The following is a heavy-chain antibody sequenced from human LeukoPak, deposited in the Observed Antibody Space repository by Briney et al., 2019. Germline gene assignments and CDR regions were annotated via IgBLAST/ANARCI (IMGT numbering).Heavy chain of an antibody. V-gene: IGHV4-59*01. CDR1: GGSISSYY. CDR3: ARDTHFGSGWYYYYMDV. CDR2: IYYSGST. D-gene: IGHD6-19*01. J-gene: IGHJ6*03. Sequence: PSETLSLTCTVSGGSISSYYWSWIRQPPGKGLEWIGYIYYSGSTNYNPSLKSRVTISVDTSKNQFSLKLSSVTAADTAVYYCARDTHFGSGWYYYYMDVWGKGTTVTVSS.